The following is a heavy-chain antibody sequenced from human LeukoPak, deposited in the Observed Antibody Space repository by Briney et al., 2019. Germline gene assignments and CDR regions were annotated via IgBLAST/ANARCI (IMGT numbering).Heavy chain of an antibody. CDR1: GYTFTSYY. J-gene: IGHJ3*02. Sequence: ASVKVSCKASGYTFTSYYMHWVRQAPGQGLEWMGIINPSGGSTSYAQKFQGRVTMTRDTSTSTVHMELSSLRSEDTAVYYCARSEDVLRYFDWLPWGAFDIWGQGTMVTVSS. V-gene: IGHV1-46*01. CDR2: INPSGGST. D-gene: IGHD3-9*01. CDR3: ARSEDVLRYFDWLPWGAFDI.